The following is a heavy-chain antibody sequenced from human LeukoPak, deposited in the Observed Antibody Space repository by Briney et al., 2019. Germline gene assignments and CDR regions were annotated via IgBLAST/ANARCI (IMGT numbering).Heavy chain of an antibody. D-gene: IGHD3-3*01. Sequence: KPSETLSLTCTVSGGSISSYYWSWIRQPPGKGLEWIGYIYYSGSTNYNPSLKSRVTISVDTSKNQFSLKLSSVTAADTAVYYCARGSGRDYYYYMDVWGKGTTVTVSS. V-gene: IGHV4-59*01. CDR2: IYYSGST. CDR3: ARGSGRDYYYYMDV. J-gene: IGHJ6*03. CDR1: GGSISSYY.